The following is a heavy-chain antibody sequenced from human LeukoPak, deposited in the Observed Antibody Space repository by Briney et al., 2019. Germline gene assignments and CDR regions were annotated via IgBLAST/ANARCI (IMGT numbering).Heavy chain of an antibody. Sequence: SETLSLTCTVSGGSISSYYWSWIRQPPGKGLEWIGYIYYSGSTNYNPSLKSRVTISVDTSKNQFSLKLSSVTAADTAVYYCARDHTYCSSTSCHVGFDYWGQGTLVTVSS. CDR1: GGSISSYY. CDR3: ARDHTYCSSTSCHVGFDY. D-gene: IGHD2-2*01. J-gene: IGHJ4*02. V-gene: IGHV4-59*01. CDR2: IYYSGST.